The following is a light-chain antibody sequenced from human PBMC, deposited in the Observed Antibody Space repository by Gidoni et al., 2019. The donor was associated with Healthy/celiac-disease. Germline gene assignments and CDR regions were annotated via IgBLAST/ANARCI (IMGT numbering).Light chain of an antibody. Sequence: DIVMTQSPDSLAVSLGERATINCKSSQSVLYSSNNKNYLAWYQQKPGQHPKLLIYWASTRESGVPDRFSGSGSGTDFTLTISSLQAEDVAVYYCQQYYSTSGYTFGQGTKLEIK. V-gene: IGKV4-1*01. CDR3: QQYYSTSGYT. CDR2: WAS. J-gene: IGKJ2*01. CDR1: QSVLYSSNNKNY.